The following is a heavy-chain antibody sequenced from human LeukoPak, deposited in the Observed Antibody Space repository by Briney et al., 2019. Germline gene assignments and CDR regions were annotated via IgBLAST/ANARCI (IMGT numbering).Heavy chain of an antibody. Sequence: SVKVSCKASGYTFTGYYIHWVRQAPGQGLEWMVWITSYNGNTNYAQKVQGRVTMTTHTSTSTAYMELRSLRSDDTAVYYCARDSHRAEDAFDMWRQGTMVSVSS. V-gene: IGHV1-18*04. J-gene: IGHJ3*02. CDR3: ARDSHRAEDAFDM. CDR2: ITSYNGNT. CDR1: GYTFTGYY.